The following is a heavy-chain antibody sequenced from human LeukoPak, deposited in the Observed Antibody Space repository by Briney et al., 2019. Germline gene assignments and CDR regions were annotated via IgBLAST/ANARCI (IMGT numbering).Heavy chain of an antibody. J-gene: IGHJ6*02. Sequence: ASVKVSCKASGYTFTSYGISWVRQAPGQGLEWVGWMSPNSGGTVHAQGFQGRVTLTRSTSQSTAYMGLSSLRSEDTAVYYCARGVKLHYYGSGSYDYSYYYAMDVWGHGTTVTVSS. V-gene: IGHV1-8*02. D-gene: IGHD3-10*01. CDR2: MSPNSGGT. CDR1: GYTFTSYG. CDR3: ARGVKLHYYGSGSYDYSYYYAMDV.